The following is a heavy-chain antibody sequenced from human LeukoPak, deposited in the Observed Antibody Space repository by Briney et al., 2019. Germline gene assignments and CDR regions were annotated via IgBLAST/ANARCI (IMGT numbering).Heavy chain of an antibody. V-gene: IGHV3-30*18. D-gene: IGHD1-14*01. CDR1: GFIFSNYG. CDR3: AKEGYNMGFDY. CDR2: ISYDGSKK. Sequence: PGRSLRLSCAASGFIFSNYGMHWVRQAPGKGLEWVAVISYDGSKKYYADSVKGRFTISRDNSKNTLYLQMNSLRAEETAVYYCAKEGYNMGFDYWGQGTLVTVSS. J-gene: IGHJ4*02.